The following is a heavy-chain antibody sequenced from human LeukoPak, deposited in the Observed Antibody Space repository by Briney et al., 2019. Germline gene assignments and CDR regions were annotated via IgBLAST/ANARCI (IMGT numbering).Heavy chain of an antibody. CDR1: GFTFSSYA. CDR3: AKGSGTSYAYYMDV. Sequence: PGGSLRLSWAASGFTFSSYAMSWVRQAPGKGLEWVSTISGSGGSTYYADSVKGRFTISRDNSKSTLYLEMNSLRAEDTAVYYCAKGSGTSYAYYMDVWGKGTTVTVSS. D-gene: IGHD3-10*01. J-gene: IGHJ6*03. V-gene: IGHV3-23*01. CDR2: ISGSGGST.